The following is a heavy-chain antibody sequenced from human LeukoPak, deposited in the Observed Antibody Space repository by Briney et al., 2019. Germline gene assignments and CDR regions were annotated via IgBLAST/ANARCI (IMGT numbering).Heavy chain of an antibody. CDR2: ISSSGSTI. CDR1: GFTFSDYY. V-gene: IGHV3-11*01. D-gene: IGHD5-12*01. CDR3: ATNSGYEPSYYYYYYMDV. J-gene: IGHJ6*03. Sequence: PGGSLRVSCAASGFTFSDYYMSWVRQAPGKGLEWISYISSSGSTIYYADSVKGRFTISRDNAKNSLYLQMNSLRAEDTAVYYCATNSGYEPSYYYYYYMDVWGKGTTVTVSS.